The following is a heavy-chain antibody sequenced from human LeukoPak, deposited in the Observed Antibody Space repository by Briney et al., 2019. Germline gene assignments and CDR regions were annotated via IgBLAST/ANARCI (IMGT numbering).Heavy chain of an antibody. V-gene: IGHV3-30*18. CDR1: GFTFSSYA. D-gene: IGHD3-16*01. J-gene: IGHJ4*02. CDR3: AKGTVATRRGSFDY. CDR2: ISYDGSTK. Sequence: GGSLRLSCAASGFTFSSYAMHWVRQAPGKGLEWVAVISYDGSTKYYVDSVKGRFTISRDNSNNTLYLQMSSLSAADTAVYYCAKGTVATRRGSFDYWGQGTLVTVSS.